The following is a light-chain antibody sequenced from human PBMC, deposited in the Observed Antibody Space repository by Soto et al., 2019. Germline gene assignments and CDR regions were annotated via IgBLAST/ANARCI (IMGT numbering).Light chain of an antibody. Sequence: DIQMTQSPSSLSASVGDRVLITCXASQTISSWLAWYQQKPGKAPKLLIYKASTLKSGVPSRFSGSGSGTEFTLTISSLQPDDFATYYCQQYNSYPITFGQGTRLEI. CDR1: QTISSW. CDR2: KAS. J-gene: IGKJ5*01. CDR3: QQYNSYPIT. V-gene: IGKV1-5*03.